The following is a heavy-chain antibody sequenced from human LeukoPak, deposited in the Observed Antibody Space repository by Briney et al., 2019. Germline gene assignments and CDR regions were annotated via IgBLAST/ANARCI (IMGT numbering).Heavy chain of an antibody. D-gene: IGHD6-19*01. V-gene: IGHV5-51*01. CDR1: GYNFNIYW. CDR3: ARQQAVPSPGIDY. CDR2: ISPGGSDT. Sequence: KAGASLKISCEASGYNFNIYWIGWVRQMPGKGLEWMWIISPGGSDTRYSPSFEGQVTISADRSINTAYLQWSSLKASDTAIYYCARQQAVPSPGIDYWGQGTVVIVSS. J-gene: IGHJ4*02.